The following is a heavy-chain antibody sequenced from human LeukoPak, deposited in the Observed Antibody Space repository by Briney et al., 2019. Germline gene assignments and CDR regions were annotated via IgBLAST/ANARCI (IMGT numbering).Heavy chain of an antibody. J-gene: IGHJ5*02. V-gene: IGHV1-46*01. CDR1: GYTFSSYY. D-gene: IGHD2-15*01. CDR2: INPSGGST. CDR3: ARARARYCGGGSCYWDWFYP. Sequence: ASVKVSCKASGYTFSSYYIHWVRQAPGQGLEWMGIINPSGGSTSYAQKFQGRVTMTRDTSTSTVYMELSSLRSEDTAVYYCARARARYCGGGSCYWDWFYPWGQGTLVTVSS.